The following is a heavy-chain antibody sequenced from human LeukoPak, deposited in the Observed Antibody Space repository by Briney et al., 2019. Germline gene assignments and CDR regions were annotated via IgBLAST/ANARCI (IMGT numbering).Heavy chain of an antibody. CDR2: INPSGGST. J-gene: IGHJ4*02. Sequence: GASVKVSCKASGYTFTSYYMHWVRQAPGQGLEWMGIINPSGGSTSYAQKFQGRVTMTRDTSTSTVYMELSCLRSEDTAVYYCARVETYGSGSYGYYFDYWGQGTLVTVSS. CDR1: GYTFTSYY. V-gene: IGHV1-46*01. CDR3: ARVETYGSGSYGYYFDY. D-gene: IGHD3-10*01.